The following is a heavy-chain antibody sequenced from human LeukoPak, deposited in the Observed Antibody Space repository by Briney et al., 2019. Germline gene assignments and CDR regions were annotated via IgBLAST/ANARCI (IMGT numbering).Heavy chain of an antibody. D-gene: IGHD5-18*01. V-gene: IGHV4-59*12. CDR1: GGSISSYY. Sequence: PSETLSLTCTVSGGSISSYYWSWIRQPPGKGLEWIGYIYYSGSTNYNPSLKSRVTISVDTSKNQFSLKLSSVTAADTAVYYCARVGGYSYGYDTPFDYWGQGTLVTVSS. CDR3: ARVGGYSYGYDTPFDY. CDR2: IYYSGST. J-gene: IGHJ4*02.